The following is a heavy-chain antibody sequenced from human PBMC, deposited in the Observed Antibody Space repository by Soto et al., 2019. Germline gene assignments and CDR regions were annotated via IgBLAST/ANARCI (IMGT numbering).Heavy chain of an antibody. D-gene: IGHD3-22*01. Sequence: QAQLVESGGGVVQPGRSLRLSCVDSGFTFSSYGMHWVRQAPGKGLEWVAGISYDGRNEFYEDSVKGRFTISRDNSKSTLYLQMNSLRPEETAVYYCAKDGYYYDSRGYYVWDHWGQGALVIVSS. J-gene: IGHJ4*02. CDR2: ISYDGRNE. CDR3: AKDGYYYDSRGYYVWDH. CDR1: GFTFSSYG. V-gene: IGHV3-30*18.